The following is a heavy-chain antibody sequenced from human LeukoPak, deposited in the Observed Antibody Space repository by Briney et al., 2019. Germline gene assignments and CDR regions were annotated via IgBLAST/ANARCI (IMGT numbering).Heavy chain of an antibody. D-gene: IGHD6-13*01. CDR2: ISYDGSNK. CDR1: GFTFSSYA. V-gene: IGHV3-30*04. CDR3: ARVKRPRIAAAFDY. J-gene: IGHJ4*02. Sequence: GSLRLSCAASGFTFSSYAMHWVRQAPDKGLEWVAVISYDGSNKYYADSVKGRFTISRDNSKNTLYLQMNSLRAEDTAVYYCARVKRPRIAAAFDYWGQGTLVTVSS.